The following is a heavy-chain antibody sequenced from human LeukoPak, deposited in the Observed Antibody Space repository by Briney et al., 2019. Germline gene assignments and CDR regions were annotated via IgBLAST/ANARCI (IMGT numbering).Heavy chain of an antibody. Sequence: SVKVSCKASGYTFTSYGINWVRQAPGQGLEWMGGIIPIFGTANYAQKFQGRVTITADESTSTAYMELSSLRSEDTAVYYCARYPINYYGSGSYYNWEEYYFDYWGQGTLVTVSS. V-gene: IGHV1-69*13. CDR3: ARYPINYYGSGSYYNWEEYYFDY. J-gene: IGHJ4*02. CDR2: IIPIFGTA. CDR1: GYTFTSYG. D-gene: IGHD3-10*01.